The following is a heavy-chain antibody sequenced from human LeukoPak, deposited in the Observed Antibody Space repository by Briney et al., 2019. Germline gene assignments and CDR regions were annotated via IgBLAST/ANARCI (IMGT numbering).Heavy chain of an antibody. Sequence: SETLSLTCAVYGGSFSGYYWSWIRQAPGKGLEWIGEVSHSGITNYNPSLKSRVTILQDTSKNQVSLKLTSVTAADTALYYCARKQWLGPIDYWARGPWSPSPQ. D-gene: IGHD6-19*01. CDR2: VSHSGIT. V-gene: IGHV4-34*01. CDR3: ARKQWLGPIDY. J-gene: IGHJ4*02. CDR1: GGSFSGYY.